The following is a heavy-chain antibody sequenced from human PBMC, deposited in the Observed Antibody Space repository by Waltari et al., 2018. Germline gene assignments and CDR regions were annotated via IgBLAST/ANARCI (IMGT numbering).Heavy chain of an antibody. CDR3: VLSGGYCSGGSCWGYSDAFDI. Sequence: EVQLVESGGGLVKPGGSLRLSCAASGFTFSSYSMNWVRQAPGKGLEWVASISSSSSYIYYADSVKGRFTISRDNAKNSLYLQMNSLRAEDTAVYYCVLSGGYCSGGSCWGYSDAFDIWGQGTMVTVSS. V-gene: IGHV3-21*01. J-gene: IGHJ3*02. CDR1: GFTFSSYS. CDR2: ISSSSSYI. D-gene: IGHD2-15*01.